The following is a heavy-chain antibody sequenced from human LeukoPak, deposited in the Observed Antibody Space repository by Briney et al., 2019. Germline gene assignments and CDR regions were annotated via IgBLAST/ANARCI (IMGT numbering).Heavy chain of an antibody. V-gene: IGHV4-39*07. CDR2: IYYSGSP. J-gene: IGHJ5*02. CDR1: GGSISSRSYY. Sequence: SETLSLTCTVSGGSISSRSYYWGWIRQPPGKGLEWNVSIYYSGSPYKPSLKRRVTISVDTSKNQFSLKLTSVTAADTAVYYCARLCQWIAAAGTSALRWFDHWGQGTLVTVSS. D-gene: IGHD6-13*01. CDR3: ARLCQWIAAAGTSALRWFDH.